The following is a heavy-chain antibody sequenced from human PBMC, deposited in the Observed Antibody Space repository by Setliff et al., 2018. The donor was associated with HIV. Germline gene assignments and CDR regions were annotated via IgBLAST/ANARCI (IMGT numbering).Heavy chain of an antibody. CDR1: GYYPSIDY. Sequence: ASVKVSCKTFGYYPSIDYMHWVRQAPGRGLEWLGVVHPFHDILGSNADYAQKFQGRISITWDSSGNTHFLELGPLRSDDSATYYCVRAFDQDFHNWGQGTVVTVSS. V-gene: IGHV1-46*01. J-gene: IGHJ1*01. CDR2: VHPFHDILGSNA. CDR3: VRAFDQDFHN. D-gene: IGHD3-9*01.